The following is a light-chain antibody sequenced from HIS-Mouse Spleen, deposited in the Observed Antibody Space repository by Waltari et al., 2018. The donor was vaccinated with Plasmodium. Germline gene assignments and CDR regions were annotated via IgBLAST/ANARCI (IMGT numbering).Light chain of an antibody. V-gene: IGKV3-11*02. Sequence: EIVLTQSPATLSLSPGERATLSCRASQSVSSYLAWYQPKPGKAPRPLIYDASNRATGIPARLSGSGSGRDFTLTISSLEPEDFAVYYCQQRSNWPLTFGGGTKVEIK. CDR2: DAS. CDR1: QSVSSY. J-gene: IGKJ4*01. CDR3: QQRSNWPLT.